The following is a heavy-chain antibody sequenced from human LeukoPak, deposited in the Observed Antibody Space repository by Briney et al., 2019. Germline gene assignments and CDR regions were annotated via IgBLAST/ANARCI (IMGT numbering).Heavy chain of an antibody. Sequence: PSETLSLTCTVSGGSISSGSYYWSWIRQPAGKGLEWIVRIYTSGSTNYNPSLKSRVTISVDTSKNQFSLKLSSVTAADTAVYYCAREVYDYVWGSYLDYFDYWGQGTLVTVSS. V-gene: IGHV4-61*02. J-gene: IGHJ4*02. CDR2: IYTSGST. D-gene: IGHD3-16*01. CDR3: AREVYDYVWGSYLDYFDY. CDR1: GGSISSGSYY.